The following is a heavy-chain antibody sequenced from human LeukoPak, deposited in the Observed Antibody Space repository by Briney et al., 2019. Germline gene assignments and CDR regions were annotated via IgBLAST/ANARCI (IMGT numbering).Heavy chain of an antibody. Sequence: AASVKVSCKASGGTFSSYAISWVRQAPGQGLEWMGGIIPIFGTANYAQKFQGRVTITADESTSTAYMELSSLRSEDTAVYYCARARHHYDSSGYQGYWGQGTLVTVSS. CDR2: IIPIFGTA. J-gene: IGHJ4*02. V-gene: IGHV1-69*01. CDR3: ARARHHYDSSGYQGY. CDR1: GGTFSSYA. D-gene: IGHD3-22*01.